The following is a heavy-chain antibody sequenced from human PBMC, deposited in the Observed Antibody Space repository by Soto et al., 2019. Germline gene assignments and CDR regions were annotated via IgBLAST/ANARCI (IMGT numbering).Heavy chain of an antibody. CDR2: ISSSSSYI. Sequence: GGSLRLSCAASGFTFSSYSMNWFRQAPGKGLEWVSSISSSSSYIYYADSVKGRFTISRDNAKNSLYLQMNSLRAEDTAVYYCAREYSGYDSPYYFDYWGQGTLVTVSS. D-gene: IGHD5-12*01. CDR3: AREYSGYDSPYYFDY. CDR1: GFTFSSYS. J-gene: IGHJ4*02. V-gene: IGHV3-21*01.